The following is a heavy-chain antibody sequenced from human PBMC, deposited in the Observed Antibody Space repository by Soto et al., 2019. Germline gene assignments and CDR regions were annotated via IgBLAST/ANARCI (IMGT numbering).Heavy chain of an antibody. CDR3: ASLTGVPDF. J-gene: IGHJ4*02. V-gene: IGHV4-30-2*01. D-gene: IGHD3-9*01. CDR1: DENSISLSYH. Sequence: VADENSISLSYHRIWNRQPPGKGLEWIGSIYHSGSTYYNPSLKSRVTISVDWSKNQFSLKLNSVTVAVKAVYFIASLTGVPDFRGKGTLVIVFS. CDR2: IYHSGST.